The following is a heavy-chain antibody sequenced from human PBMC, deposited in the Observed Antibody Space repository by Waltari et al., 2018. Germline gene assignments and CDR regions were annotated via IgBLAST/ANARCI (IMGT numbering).Heavy chain of an antibody. CDR1: GYTFTGYY. Sequence: QVQLVQSGAEVKKPGASVKVSCKASGYTFTGYYMHWVRQAPGQGLEWMGWINPNSGGTNSAQQVQGRVTMTRDTSISTAYIELGRRRSDDPAVYYCARDGGCSSWYRVRWFDPWGQGSLVTVSS. J-gene: IGHJ5*02. D-gene: IGHD6-13*01. CDR2: INPNSGGT. CDR3: ARDGGCSSWYRVRWFDP. V-gene: IGHV1-2*02.